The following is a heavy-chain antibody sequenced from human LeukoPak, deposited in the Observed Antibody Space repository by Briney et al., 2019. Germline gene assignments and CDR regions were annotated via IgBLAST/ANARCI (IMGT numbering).Heavy chain of an antibody. D-gene: IGHD6-19*01. Sequence: GGSLRLSCAASGFTFIDYSVNWVRQAPGKGLEWVAVIWYDGSNKYYADSVKGRFTISRDNSKNTLYLQMNSLRAEDTAVYYCARVRGIAVAGIGWANHDAFDIWGQGTMVTVSS. V-gene: IGHV3-33*08. CDR1: GFTFIDYS. J-gene: IGHJ3*02. CDR2: IWYDGSNK. CDR3: ARVRGIAVAGIGWANHDAFDI.